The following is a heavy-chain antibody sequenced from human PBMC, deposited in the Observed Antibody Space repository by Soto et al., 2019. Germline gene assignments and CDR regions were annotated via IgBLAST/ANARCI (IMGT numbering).Heavy chain of an antibody. Sequence: SETLSLTCTVSGGSISSGDYYWSWIRQPPGKGLEWIGYIYYSGSTYYNPSLKSRVTISVDTSKNQFSLKLSSVTAADTAVYYCASGGGYYDFWSGYRPYGMDVWGQGTKVTVYS. CDR3: ASGGGYYDFWSGYRPYGMDV. D-gene: IGHD3-3*01. V-gene: IGHV4-30-4*01. CDR1: GGSISSGDYY. CDR2: IYYSGST. J-gene: IGHJ6*02.